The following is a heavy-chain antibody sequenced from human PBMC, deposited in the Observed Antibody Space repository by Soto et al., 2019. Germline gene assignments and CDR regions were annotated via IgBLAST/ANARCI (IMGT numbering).Heavy chain of an antibody. CDR2: ISGYNGNT. CDR3: ARDGVGGYLNPYGLDV. V-gene: IGHV1-18*01. J-gene: IGHJ6*02. CDR1: GYTFTSNA. D-gene: IGHD2-2*01. Sequence: QVQLVQSGAEVKKPGASVKVSCKASGYTFTSNAISWVRQAPGQGLEWMGWISGYNGNTNYAQKVQGRVTLTTDTATSTDYMELRRLRSDDTAVYYSARDGVGGYLNPYGLDVWGQGTTVTVSS.